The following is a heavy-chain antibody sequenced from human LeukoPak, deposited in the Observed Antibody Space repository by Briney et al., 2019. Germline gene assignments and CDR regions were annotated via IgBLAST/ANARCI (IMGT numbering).Heavy chain of an antibody. D-gene: IGHD3-10*01. Sequence: GGSLRLSCAASGFSFSDAWMSWVRQIPGKGLEWVGRIESKTDGGTTDYAAPVKGRFTISRDESENSLYLQLNSLKTEDTGVYYCVRLSRGAMNYYMDVWGKGTTVTISS. CDR2: IESKTDGGTT. V-gene: IGHV3-15*04. CDR1: GFSFSDAW. J-gene: IGHJ6*03. CDR3: VRLSRGAMNYYMDV.